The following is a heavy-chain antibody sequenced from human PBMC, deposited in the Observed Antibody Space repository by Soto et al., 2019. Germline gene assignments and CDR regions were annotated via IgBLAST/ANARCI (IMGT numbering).Heavy chain of an antibody. CDR2: INAGNGNT. Sequence: ASVKVSCKASGYTFTSYAMHWVRQAPGQRLEWMGWINAGNGNTKYSQKFQGRVTITRDTSASTAYMELSCLRSEDTAVYYCARGYSSGWYAYWGQGTLVTVSS. D-gene: IGHD6-19*01. J-gene: IGHJ4*02. CDR1: GYTFTSYA. CDR3: ARGYSSGWYAY. V-gene: IGHV1-3*01.